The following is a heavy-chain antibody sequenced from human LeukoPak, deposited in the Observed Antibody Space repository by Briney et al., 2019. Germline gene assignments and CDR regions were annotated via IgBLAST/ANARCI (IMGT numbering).Heavy chain of an antibody. Sequence: GGSLRLSCAASGFTFSSYWMSWVRQAPGKGLEWVANINQDGKKRFYVDSVKGRFTISRDNAKNSLFLQMNSLTAEDTAIYYCTRDLATAATWGQGTLVTVSS. J-gene: IGHJ5*02. V-gene: IGHV3-7*03. D-gene: IGHD6-13*01. CDR1: GFTFSSYW. CDR2: INQDGKKR. CDR3: TRDLATAAT.